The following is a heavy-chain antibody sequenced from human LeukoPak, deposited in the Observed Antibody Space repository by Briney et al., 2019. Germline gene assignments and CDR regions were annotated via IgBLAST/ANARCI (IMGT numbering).Heavy chain of an antibody. Sequence: ASVKVSCKVSGYTLTELSMHWVRQAPGKGLEWMGGFDPEDGETIYAQKFQGRVTMTEDTSTDTAYMELSSLRSEDTAVYYCATFSLLLWFGESPHNWGQGTLVTVSS. CDR2: FDPEDGET. CDR1: GYTLTELS. J-gene: IGHJ4*02. CDR3: ATFSLLLWFGESPHN. D-gene: IGHD3-10*01. V-gene: IGHV1-24*01.